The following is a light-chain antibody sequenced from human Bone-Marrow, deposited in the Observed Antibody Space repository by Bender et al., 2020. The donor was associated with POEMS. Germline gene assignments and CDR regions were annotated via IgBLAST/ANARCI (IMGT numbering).Light chain of an antibody. J-gene: IGLJ3*02. V-gene: IGLV2-23*02. CDR1: SSDVGGSDY. Sequence: QSALTQPASVSGSPGQSITISCTGTSSDVGGSDYVSWYQQHPDKAPKLIIFEVTKRPSGVSPRFSGSKSGNTASLTISGLQAEEEADYYCCASAGSSTLVFGGGTKVTVL. CDR2: EVT. CDR3: CASAGSSTLV.